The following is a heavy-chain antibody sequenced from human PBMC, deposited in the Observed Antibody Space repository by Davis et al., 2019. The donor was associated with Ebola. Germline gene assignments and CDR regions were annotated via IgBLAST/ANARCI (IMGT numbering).Heavy chain of an antibody. CDR1: GYTFTSYD. D-gene: IGHD1-26*01. CDR2: INPHSGDT. J-gene: IGHJ5*02. V-gene: IGHV1-2*05. Sequence: AASVKVSCKASGYTFTSYDINWVRQAPGQGLEWMGRINPHSGDTKFAQKFQGRVTMTRDTSSSTAYMELSSLRSDDSVVYYCFCWMGVTAVGHWGQGTLVTVSP. CDR3: FCWMGVTAVGH.